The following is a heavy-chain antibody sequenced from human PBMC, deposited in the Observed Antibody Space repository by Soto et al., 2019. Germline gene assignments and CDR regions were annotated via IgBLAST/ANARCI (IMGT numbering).Heavy chain of an antibody. CDR3: ATARDTRWEFPRCPDH. D-gene: IGHD1-26*01. CDR2: INPNSGNR. Sequence: QVQLVQSGAEVKRPGASVKVSCQASGYTFTSYDINWVRQASGQGLEWMGWINPNSGNRGYAQKFPGRVTMTRATSISTAYMELSTLTSADTAVYYCATARDTRWEFPRCPDHWGQGTLVTVSS. CDR1: GYTFTSYD. J-gene: IGHJ4*02. V-gene: IGHV1-8*01.